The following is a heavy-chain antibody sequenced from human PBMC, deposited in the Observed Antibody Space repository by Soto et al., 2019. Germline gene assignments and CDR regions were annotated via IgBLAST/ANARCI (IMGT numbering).Heavy chain of an antibody. CDR1: GFTFSDYA. D-gene: IGHD3-16*01. V-gene: IGHV3-23*01. CDR3: ARRGERLSPQTLYYFDY. Sequence: GGSLRLSCAASGFTFSDYAMSWVRQAPGKGLEWVSIISGSGAGTFYADSVKGRFTISRDSSKNTLYLQMSSLRAEDTAVYYCARRGERLSPQTLYYFDYWGQGTQVTVSS. J-gene: IGHJ4*02. CDR2: ISGSGAGT.